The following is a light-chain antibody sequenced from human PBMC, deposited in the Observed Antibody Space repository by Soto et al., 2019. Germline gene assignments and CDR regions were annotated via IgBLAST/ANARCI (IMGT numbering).Light chain of an antibody. V-gene: IGKV3-11*01. J-gene: IGKJ5*01. Sequence: EIVLTQSPATLSLFPGERATLSCRASQSVGSYLAWYQQKPGQAPRLLIYDASNRATGIPARLSGSGSGTDFTLTISSLEPEDFAVYYCQQRSNWPITFGQGTRLEIK. CDR1: QSVGSY. CDR2: DAS. CDR3: QQRSNWPIT.